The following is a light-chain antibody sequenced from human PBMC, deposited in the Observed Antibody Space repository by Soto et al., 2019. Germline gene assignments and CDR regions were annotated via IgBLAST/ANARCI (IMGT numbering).Light chain of an antibody. Sequence: EVGLTQSPDTLSLSPVERATLSFRASRTFASSYLAWYQQKPGQAPRLLIYAASSRATGIPDRFIGSGSGADFTLTISRLEPEDFAVYYCQQYGSSPPYTFGQGTKVDIK. J-gene: IGKJ2*01. CDR1: RTFASSY. V-gene: IGKV3-20*01. CDR3: QQYGSSPPYT. CDR2: AAS.